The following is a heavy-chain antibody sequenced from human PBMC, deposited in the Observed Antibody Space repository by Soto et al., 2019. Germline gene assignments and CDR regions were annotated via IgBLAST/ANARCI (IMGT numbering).Heavy chain of an antibody. CDR2: IYYSGST. CDR3: ARGLTIRDYYYYYGMDV. V-gene: IGHV4-39*01. J-gene: IGHJ6*02. D-gene: IGHD3-3*01. CDR1: GGSISSSSYY. Sequence: SETLSLTCTVSGGSISSSSYYWGWIRQPPGKGLEWIGSIYYSGSTYYNPSLKSRVTISVDTSKNQFSLKLSSVTAADTAVYYCARGLTIRDYYYYYGMDVWGQGTTVTVSS.